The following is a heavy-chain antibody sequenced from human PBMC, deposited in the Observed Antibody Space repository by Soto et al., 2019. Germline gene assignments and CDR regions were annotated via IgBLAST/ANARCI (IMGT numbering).Heavy chain of an antibody. CDR1: GFTFSDYY. J-gene: IGHJ6*04. CDR3: SRGRFRLLGGDV. CDR2: IWSDGGDK. D-gene: IGHD2-15*01. V-gene: IGHV3-33*01. Sequence: QVQLVESGGGVVQPGTSLRLSCAASGFTFSDYYMHWVRQAPGKGPEWVAVIWSDGGDKYYADSVKGRFAISRDNSKSTLFLQMNSLRVEETDVSYCSRGRFRLLGGDVWGKGTTVTVSP.